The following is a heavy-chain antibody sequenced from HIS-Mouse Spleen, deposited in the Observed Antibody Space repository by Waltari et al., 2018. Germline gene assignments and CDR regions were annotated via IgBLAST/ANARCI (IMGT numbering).Heavy chain of an antibody. J-gene: IGHJ4*02. CDR1: GFSFSSSP. CDR2: ISYDGRNK. CDR3: ARVTGGGY. V-gene: IGHV3-30*04. D-gene: IGHD3-10*01. Sequence: QVQLVESGGGVVQPGRSLRLSCAASGFSFSSSPMHWVRQAPGKGLEWVAVISYDGRNKYYADSVKGRFTISRDNSKNTLYLQMNSLRAEDTAVYYCARVTGGGYWGQGTLVTVSS.